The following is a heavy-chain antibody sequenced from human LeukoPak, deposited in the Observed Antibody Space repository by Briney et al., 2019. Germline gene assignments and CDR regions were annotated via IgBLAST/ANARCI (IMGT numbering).Heavy chain of an antibody. J-gene: IGHJ4*02. Sequence: GGSLRLSCAASGFTFSGSAMHWVRQASGKGLEWVGRIRSKTNSYATAYAASVKGRFTISRNDSKNTAYLQMNSLKTEDTAVYYCTRYYYDGSGYYYLFDYWGQGTLVTVSS. V-gene: IGHV3-73*01. D-gene: IGHD3-22*01. CDR2: IRSKTNSYAT. CDR1: GFTFSGSA. CDR3: TRYYYDGSGYYYLFDY.